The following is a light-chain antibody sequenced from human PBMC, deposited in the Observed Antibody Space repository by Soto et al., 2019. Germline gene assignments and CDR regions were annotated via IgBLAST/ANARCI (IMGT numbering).Light chain of an antibody. V-gene: IGKV3-11*01. CDR3: QHYSNLPWP. CDR1: QSVSTY. Sequence: EIVLTQSPATLSLSPGERATLSCRASQSVSTYLAWYQQKPGQAPRLLIYDASNRATGIPARFSGSGSGTDFTLTISRLEPEDFAVYYCQHYSNLPWPFGQGTKVDIK. CDR2: DAS. J-gene: IGKJ1*01.